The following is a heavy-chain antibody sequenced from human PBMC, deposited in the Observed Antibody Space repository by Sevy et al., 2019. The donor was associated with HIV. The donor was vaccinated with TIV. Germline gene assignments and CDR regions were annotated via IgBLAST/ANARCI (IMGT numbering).Heavy chain of an antibody. CDR3: AKDLAGPGRRYFDY. Sequence: GGSLRLSCAASGFTFSNYGMHWVRQVPGKGLEGVTFIRYDGSDKYYAASVKGRFTISRDDSKNTLYLQMDSLRAEDTAIYYCAKDLAGPGRRYFDYWGQGTLVTVSS. V-gene: IGHV3-30*02. CDR1: GFTFSNYG. J-gene: IGHJ4*02. CDR2: IRYDGSDK. D-gene: IGHD6-13*01.